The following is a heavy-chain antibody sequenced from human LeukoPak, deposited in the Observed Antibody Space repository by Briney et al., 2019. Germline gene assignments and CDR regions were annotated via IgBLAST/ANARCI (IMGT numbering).Heavy chain of an antibody. J-gene: IGHJ4*02. CDR2: INPNSGGT. CDR1: GYSFSTHW. D-gene: IGHD6-19*01. V-gene: IGHV1-2*02. Sequence: ASVKVSCKASGYSFSTHWVHWVRQAPGQGLEWMGWINPNSGGTNYVQKFQGRVTMTRDTSISTAYMDLSRLRSDDTAVYYCARADGSAWPTGEFDYWGQGTLVTVSS. CDR3: ARADGSAWPTGEFDY.